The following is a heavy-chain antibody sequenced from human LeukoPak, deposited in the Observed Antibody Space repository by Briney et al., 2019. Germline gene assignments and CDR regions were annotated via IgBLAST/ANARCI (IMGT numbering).Heavy chain of an antibody. V-gene: IGHV3-23*01. CDR1: GFTFSSYA. CDR3: ARILGYSSGWYGNYFDY. CDR2: ISGSGGST. J-gene: IGHJ4*02. D-gene: IGHD6-19*01. Sequence: GGSLRLSCAASGFTFSSYAMSWVRQAPGKGLEWVSAISGSGGSTYYADSVKGRFTISRDSSKNTLYLQMNSLRAEDTAVYYCARILGYSSGWYGNYFDYWGQGTLVTVSS.